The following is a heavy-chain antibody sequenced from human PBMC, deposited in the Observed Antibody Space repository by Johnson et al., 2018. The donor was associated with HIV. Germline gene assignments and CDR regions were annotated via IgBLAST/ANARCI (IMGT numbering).Heavy chain of an antibody. CDR3: GSPSLPWGIDAFDI. J-gene: IGHJ3*02. Sequence: VQLVESGGGVVQPGRSLRLSCAASGFTFSSNYMNWVRQPPGKGLEWVSVIYSGGSTYYADSVKGRFTISRDNSKNTLYLQMNSLRPEDTAVYYCGSPSLPWGIDAFDIWGQGAMVTVSS. CDR2: IYSGGST. V-gene: IGHV3-66*01. CDR1: GFTFSSNY. D-gene: IGHD3-16*01.